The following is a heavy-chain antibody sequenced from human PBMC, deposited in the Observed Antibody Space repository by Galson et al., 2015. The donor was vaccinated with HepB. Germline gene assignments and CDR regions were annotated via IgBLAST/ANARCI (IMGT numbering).Heavy chain of an antibody. CDR2: IDWDDDK. CDR3: ARQHSSGWYGAFDY. CDR1: GFSLSTSGMC. V-gene: IGHV2-70*11. Sequence: PALVKPTQTLTLTCTFSGFSLSTSGMCVSWIRQPPGKALEWLARIDWDDDKYYSTSLKTRLTISKDTSKNQVVLTMTNMDPVDTATYYCARQHSSGWYGAFDYWGQGTLVTVSS. J-gene: IGHJ4*02. D-gene: IGHD6-19*01.